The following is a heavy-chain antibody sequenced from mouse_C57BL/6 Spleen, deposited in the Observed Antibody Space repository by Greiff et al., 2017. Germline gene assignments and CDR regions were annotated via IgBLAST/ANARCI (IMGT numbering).Heavy chain of an antibody. CDR3: GRSYGNPDY. D-gene: IGHD2-1*01. CDR1: GYTFTSYW. CDR2: IDPSDSYT. V-gene: IGHV1-69*01. J-gene: IGHJ2*01. Sequence: QVQLQQPGAELVMPGASVKLSCKASGYTFTSYWMHWVKQRPGQGLEWIGEIDPSDSYTNYNQKFKGKSTLTVDKSSSTAYMQLSSLTSEDSAVYYCGRSYGNPDYWGQGTTLTVSS.